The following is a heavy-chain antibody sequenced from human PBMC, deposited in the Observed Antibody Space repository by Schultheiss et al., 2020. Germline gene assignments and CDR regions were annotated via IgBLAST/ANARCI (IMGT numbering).Heavy chain of an antibody. CDR1: GYTFTGYY. Sequence: ASVKVSCKASGYTFTGYYMHWVRQAPGQGLEWMGWISAYNGNTNYAQKLQGRVTMTTDTSTSTAYMELSRLRSDDTAVYYCARNRGYGAAFDYWGQGTLVTVSS. V-gene: IGHV1-18*04. CDR3: ARNRGYGAAFDY. CDR2: ISAYNGNT. D-gene: IGHD4-17*01. J-gene: IGHJ4*02.